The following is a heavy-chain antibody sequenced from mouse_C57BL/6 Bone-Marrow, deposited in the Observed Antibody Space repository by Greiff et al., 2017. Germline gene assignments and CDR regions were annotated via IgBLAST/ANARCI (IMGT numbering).Heavy chain of an antibody. CDR3: ARHRGDY. V-gene: IGHV5-6*01. D-gene: IGHD3-1*01. CDR2: ISSGGSYI. J-gene: IGHJ2*01. Sequence: DVHLVESGGDLVKPGGSLKLSCAASGFTFSSYGMSWVRQTPDKRLEWVATISSGGSYIYYPDSVKGRFTISRDNAKNTLYLQMSSLKSEDTAMYYCARHRGDYWGQGTTLTVSS. CDR1: GFTFSSYG.